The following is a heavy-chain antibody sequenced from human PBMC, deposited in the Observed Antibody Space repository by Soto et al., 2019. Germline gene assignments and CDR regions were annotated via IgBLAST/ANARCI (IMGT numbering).Heavy chain of an antibody. D-gene: IGHD2-21*01. CDR3: ARGLGWADP. CDR2: INPSGGST. V-gene: IGHV1-46*01. CDR1: GYTFTSYY. J-gene: IGHJ5*02. Sequence: QVQLVQSGAEVKEPGASMKISCKASGYTFTSYYVHWVRQAPGQGLEWMAIINPSGGSTNYAQRFQGRVTVTRDTSTSRVYMELSRLRSEDTAVYYCARGLGWADPWGQGTLVTVSS.